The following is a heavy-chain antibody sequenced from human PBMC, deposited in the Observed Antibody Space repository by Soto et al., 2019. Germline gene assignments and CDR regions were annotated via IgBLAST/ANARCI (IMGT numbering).Heavy chain of an antibody. V-gene: IGHV3-30*18. CDR1: GFTFSSYG. D-gene: IGHD1-20*01. J-gene: IGHJ4*02. CDR2: ISYDGSNK. Sequence: GGSLRLSCAASGFTFSSYGMHWVRQAPGKGLEWVAVISYDGSNKYYADSVKGRFTISRDNSKNTLYLQMNSLRAEDTAVYYCAKDESMYNWRGIYYFDYWGQGTLVTVSS. CDR3: AKDESMYNWRGIYYFDY.